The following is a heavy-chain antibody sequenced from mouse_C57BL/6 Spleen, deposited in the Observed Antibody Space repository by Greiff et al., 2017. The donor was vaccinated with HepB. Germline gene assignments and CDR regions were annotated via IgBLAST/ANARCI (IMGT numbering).Heavy chain of an antibody. J-gene: IGHJ2*01. CDR3: ARTARIKY. V-gene: IGHV3-2*02. CDR2: ISYSGST. CDR1: GYSITSGYG. Sequence: DVQLQESGPGLVKPSQSLSLTCTVTGYSITSGYGWNWIRQFPGNKLEWMGYISYSGSTNYNPSLKSRISITRDTSKNQFFMQLNSVTTEDTATYYCARTARIKYWGQGTTLTVSS. D-gene: IGHD1-2*01.